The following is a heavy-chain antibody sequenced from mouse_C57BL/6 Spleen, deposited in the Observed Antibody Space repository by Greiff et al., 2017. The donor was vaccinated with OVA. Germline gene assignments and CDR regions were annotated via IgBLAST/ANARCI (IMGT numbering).Heavy chain of an antibody. V-gene: IGHV5-6*01. CDR3: ARHGYY. J-gene: IGHJ4*01. CDR1: GFTFSSYG. CDR2: ISRGGSYT. Sequence: EVHLVESGGDLVKPGGSLKLSCAASGFTFSSYGMSWVRQTPDKRLEWVATISRGGSYTYYPDSVKGRFTISRDNAKNTLYLQMSSLKSEDTAMYYCARHGYYWGQGTSVTVSS.